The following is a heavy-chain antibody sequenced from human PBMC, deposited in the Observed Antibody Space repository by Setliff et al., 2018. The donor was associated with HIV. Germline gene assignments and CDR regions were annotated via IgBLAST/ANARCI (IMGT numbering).Heavy chain of an antibody. CDR1: GYSFTCYW. D-gene: IGHD1-20*01. CDR2: INPGDSDI. Sequence: HGESLKISCKASGYSFTCYWIGWVRQMPGKGLEWMGIINPGDSDIRYSPSFRGQVTISVDKSINTAYLQWSSLKASDTAMYYCASSITVAGGRSFYYYAMDVWGQGTTVTVSS. V-gene: IGHV5-51*01. J-gene: IGHJ6*02. CDR3: ASSITVAGGRSFYYYAMDV.